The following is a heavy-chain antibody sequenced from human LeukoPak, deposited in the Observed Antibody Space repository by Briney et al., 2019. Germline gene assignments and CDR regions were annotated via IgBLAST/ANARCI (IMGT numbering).Heavy chain of an antibody. CDR3: ARHLAYGGFYDF. CDR1: GFAVTSDY. Sequence: GESLRLSCAASGFAVTSDYRSCVRQAPGKGLECVSVTYSGGSTYYADSLKGRVTISRDNSKNTLYLQMSSLRAEDTAVYYCARHLAYGGFYDFWGQGALVTVSS. D-gene: IGHD4-23*01. J-gene: IGHJ4*02. CDR2: TYSGGST. V-gene: IGHV3-53*01.